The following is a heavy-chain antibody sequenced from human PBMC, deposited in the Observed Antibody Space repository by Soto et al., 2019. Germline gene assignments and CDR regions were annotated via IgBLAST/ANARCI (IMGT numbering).Heavy chain of an antibody. Sequence: QVQLVESGGGLVKPGGSLRLSCAASGFTFSDSYMSWLRQAPGKGLEWVSYISSSGDIIYYAGSVKGRFTVSRDNAKNSLYLQMSGLRAEDTAVYYCARDLGYYDSSGYFDYWGQGTLVTVSS. D-gene: IGHD3-22*01. CDR3: ARDLGYYDSSGYFDY. J-gene: IGHJ4*02. CDR1: GFTFSDSY. CDR2: ISSSGDII. V-gene: IGHV3-11*01.